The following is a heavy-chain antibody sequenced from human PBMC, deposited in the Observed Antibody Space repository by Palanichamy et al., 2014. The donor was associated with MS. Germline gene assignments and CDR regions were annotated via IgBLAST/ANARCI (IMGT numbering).Heavy chain of an antibody. CDR2: INHSGGT. J-gene: IGHJ6*02. CDR3: ARGRSVAIFGVVIRRDYGMDV. V-gene: IGHV4-34*01. Sequence: QVQLQQWGAGLLKPSETLSLTCAVYGGSFSGYYWSWIRQPPGKGLEWIGEINHSGGTNYNPSLKSRVTISVDTSKNQFSLKLSSVTAADTAVYYCARGRSVAIFGVVIRRDYGMDVWGQGTTVTVPS. D-gene: IGHD3-3*01. CDR1: GGSFSGYY.